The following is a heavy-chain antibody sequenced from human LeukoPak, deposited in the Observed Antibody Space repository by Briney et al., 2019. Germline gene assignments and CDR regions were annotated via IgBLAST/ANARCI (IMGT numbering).Heavy chain of an antibody. J-gene: IGHJ3*02. Sequence: ASVKVSCKASGYSFTDYYMHWVRQAPGQGLEWMGWINPKSGDTTSAQNFQGRVTMTRDTSISTAYLELSRLTSDDTAVYYCARVRGLQYSGGDALDIWGQGTTVIVSS. CDR2: INPKSGDT. D-gene: IGHD3-16*01. V-gene: IGHV1-2*02. CDR1: GYSFTDYY. CDR3: ARVRGLQYSGGDALDI.